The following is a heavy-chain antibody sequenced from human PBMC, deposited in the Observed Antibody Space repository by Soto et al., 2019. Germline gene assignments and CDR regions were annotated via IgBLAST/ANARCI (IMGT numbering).Heavy chain of an antibody. Sequence: QVPLVESGGGVVQPGRSLRLSCAASGFTFSAFGIHWVRQAPGKGLEWVAVISSDGSRSYYVDSVKGRFTISRDNSKNTLYLQMNSLRAEDTAVYYCASHSSGWYEGNLDYWGQGTPVTVSS. D-gene: IGHD6-19*01. CDR2: ISSDGSRS. CDR3: ASHSSGWYEGNLDY. CDR1: GFTFSAFG. J-gene: IGHJ4*02. V-gene: IGHV3-30*03.